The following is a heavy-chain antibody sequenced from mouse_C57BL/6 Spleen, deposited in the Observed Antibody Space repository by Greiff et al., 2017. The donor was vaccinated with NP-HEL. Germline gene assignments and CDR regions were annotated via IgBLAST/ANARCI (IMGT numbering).Heavy chain of an antibody. J-gene: IGHJ3*01. Sequence: QVQLQQPGTELVKPGASVKLSCKASGYTFTSYWMHWVKQRPGKGLEWIGRIYPGDGDTNYNGKFKGKATLTADKSSSTAYMQLSSLTSEDSAVYFCAPNLAWFAYWGQGTLVTVSA. CDR1: GYTFTSYW. CDR3: APNLAWFAY. CDR2: IYPGDGDT. D-gene: IGHD4-1*01. V-gene: IGHV1-82*01.